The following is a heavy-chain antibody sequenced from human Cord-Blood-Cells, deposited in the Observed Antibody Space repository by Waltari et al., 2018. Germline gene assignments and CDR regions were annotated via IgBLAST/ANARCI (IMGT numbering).Heavy chain of an antibody. CDR2: INHSGST. V-gene: IGHV4-34*01. J-gene: IGHJ4*02. D-gene: IGHD3-9*01. CDR3: ARSYPDNYDILTGYYFDY. CDR1: GGSFSGYY. Sequence: QVQLQQWGAGLLKPSETLSLTCAVYGGSFSGYYWSWIRMPPGRGLEWIGEINHSGSTNYNPSLKSRVTISVDTSKNQFSLKLSSVTAADTAVYYCARSYPDNYDILTGYYFDYWGQGTLVTVSS.